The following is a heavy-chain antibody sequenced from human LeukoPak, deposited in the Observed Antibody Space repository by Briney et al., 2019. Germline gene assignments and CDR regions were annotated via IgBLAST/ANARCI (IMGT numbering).Heavy chain of an antibody. Sequence: ASVKVSFKGSGGTFSIYTISWVRQAPGEGREWMGRIIPILGIANYAQKFQGRVTITADISTSTAYMELSSLRSEDTAVYYCARSYGVGAFDIWGQGTMVTVSS. CDR2: IIPILGIA. CDR1: GGTFSIYT. V-gene: IGHV1-69*02. J-gene: IGHJ3*02. CDR3: ARSYGVGAFDI. D-gene: IGHD3-10*01.